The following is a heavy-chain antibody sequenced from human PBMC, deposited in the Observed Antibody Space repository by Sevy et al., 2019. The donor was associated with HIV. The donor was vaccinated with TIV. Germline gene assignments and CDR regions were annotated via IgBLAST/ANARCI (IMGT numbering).Heavy chain of an antibody. CDR3: ARGGGCGAFDY. D-gene: IGHD2-21*01. Sequence: GGSLRLSCVASGFTFNNFWMAWVRQAPGKGLEWFANIKPDGSESNHVGSVKGRFTISRDNAKNTLYLQMNSLTAEDTAVYYCARGGGCGAFDYWGQGTLVTVSS. CDR1: GFTFNNFW. J-gene: IGHJ4*01. CDR2: IKPDGSES. V-gene: IGHV3-7*01.